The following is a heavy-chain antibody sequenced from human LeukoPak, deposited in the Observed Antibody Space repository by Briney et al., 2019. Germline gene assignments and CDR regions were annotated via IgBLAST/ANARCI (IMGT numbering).Heavy chain of an antibody. CDR3: AKVLVVATTPDY. V-gene: IGHV3-23*01. Sequence: PGGSLRLSCAASKFTFSTFSMSWVRQAPGKGLEWVSSISGSGGYTYYADSVKGRFTISRDNSKNTLFLQMNSLRAEDTAVYYCAKVLVVATTPDYWGQGTLVTVSS. J-gene: IGHJ4*02. CDR1: KFTFSTFS. D-gene: IGHD5-12*01. CDR2: ISGSGGYT.